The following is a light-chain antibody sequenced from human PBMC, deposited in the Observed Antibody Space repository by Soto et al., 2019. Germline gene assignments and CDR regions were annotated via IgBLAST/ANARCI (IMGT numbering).Light chain of an antibody. J-gene: IGKJ2*01. V-gene: IGKV1-17*01. CDR2: ATS. Sequence: DIQMTQSPFSLSASVGDRVTITCRASQGIRNYLGWFQQKPGEAPKRLIHATSSLEGGVPSRFRGSGSGTEFTLTISSLQPEDFATYYCLEHNSYPYSFGQGTKLEIK. CDR3: LEHNSYPYS. CDR1: QGIRNY.